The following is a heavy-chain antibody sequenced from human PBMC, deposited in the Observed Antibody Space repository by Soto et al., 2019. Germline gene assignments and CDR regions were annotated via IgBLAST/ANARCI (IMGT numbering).Heavy chain of an antibody. J-gene: IGHJ4*02. V-gene: IGHV1-2*04. CDR2: INPNSGGT. D-gene: IGHD3-10*01. Sequence: QVQLVQSGAEVKKPGASVKVSCKASGYTFTGYYMHWVRQAPGQGLEWMGWINPNSGGTNYAQKFQGWXXMXRXXSISTAYMELSRLRSDDTAVYYCARWFGESSAFDYWGQGTLVTVSS. CDR3: ARWFGESSAFDY. CDR1: GYTFTGYY.